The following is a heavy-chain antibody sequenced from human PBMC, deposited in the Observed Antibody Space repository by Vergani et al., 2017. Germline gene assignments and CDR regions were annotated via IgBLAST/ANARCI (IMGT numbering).Heavy chain of an antibody. V-gene: IGHV4-59*01. CDR2: IYYSGST. D-gene: IGHD6-19*01. CDR1: GGSISSYY. J-gene: IGHJ4*02. Sequence: QVQLQESGPGLVKPSETLSLTCTVSGGSISSYYWSWIRQPPGKGLEWIGYIYYSGSTNYNPSLKSRVTISVDTSKNQFSLKLSSVTAADTAVYYCARANGWSTDNWGQGTLVTVSS. CDR3: ARANGWSTDN.